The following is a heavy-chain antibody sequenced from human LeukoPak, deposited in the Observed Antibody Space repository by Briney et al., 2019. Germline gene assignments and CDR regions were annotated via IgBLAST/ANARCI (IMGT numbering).Heavy chain of an antibody. CDR2: INSDGSTT. D-gene: IGHD3-16*01. Sequence: GGSLRLSCAASGFTFSNYWMHWVRQAPGKGLVWVSRINSDGSTTTYADSVRGRFTISRDNAKNTLYLQVNSLRAEDTAVYYCARLDGSKGGVIDYWGQGTLVTVSS. CDR3: ARLDGSKGGVIDY. CDR1: GFTFSNYW. J-gene: IGHJ4*02. V-gene: IGHV3-74*01.